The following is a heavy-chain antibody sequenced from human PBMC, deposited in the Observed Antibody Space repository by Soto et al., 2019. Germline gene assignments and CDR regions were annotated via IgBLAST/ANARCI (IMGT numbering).Heavy chain of an antibody. J-gene: IGHJ6*02. V-gene: IGHV1-2*02. CDR2: XXXNSGDT. D-gene: IGHD1-26*01. CDR1: GXTFXGXY. Sequence: QVQLVQSGTEVKRPXDXVXXSCXXXGXTFXGXYVXXVRXXXXQXXEXXXXXXXNSGDTYLAQRFQGRVTMNRDTSIGTAYMELRGLTSDDTAEYYCAKGGAIVAAGTRVYLYNAMDVWGQGTTVTVSS. CDR3: AKGGAIVAAGTRVYLYNAMDV.